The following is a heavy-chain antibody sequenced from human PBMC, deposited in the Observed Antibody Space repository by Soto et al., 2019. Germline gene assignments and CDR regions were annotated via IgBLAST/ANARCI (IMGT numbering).Heavy chain of an antibody. V-gene: IGHV3-15*01. CDR1: GFTFSNAW. CDR3: TTQPIQLWLRDG. J-gene: IGHJ4*02. Sequence: EVQLVESGGGLVKPGGSLRLSCAASGFTFSNAWMSWVRQAPGKGLEWVGRIKSKTDGGTTDYAAPMKGRFTISRDDSKNTLYLQMNSLKTEDTAVYYCTTQPIQLWLRDGWGQGTLVTVSS. D-gene: IGHD5-18*01. CDR2: IKSKTDGGTT.